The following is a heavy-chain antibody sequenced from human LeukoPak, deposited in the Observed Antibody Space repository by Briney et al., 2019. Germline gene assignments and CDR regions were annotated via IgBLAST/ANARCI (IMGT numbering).Heavy chain of an antibody. Sequence: GRSLRLSCTASGFTLADHAMAWVRQAPGKGLECVGFVRSKAYGGTTEYATSVKGRFTISRDDSESIVYLQMNSLKTEDTAVYYCTRGPILLWLHNGIDVWGQGTTVIVSS. D-gene: IGHD5-18*01. CDR1: GFTLADHA. CDR3: TRGPILLWLHNGIDV. J-gene: IGHJ6*02. V-gene: IGHV3-49*04. CDR2: VRSKAYGGTT.